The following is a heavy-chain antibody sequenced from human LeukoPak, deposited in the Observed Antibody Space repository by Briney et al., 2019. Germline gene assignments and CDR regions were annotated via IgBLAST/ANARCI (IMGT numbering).Heavy chain of an antibody. CDR3: ARLDYSNYGAYYYYYMDV. Sequence: PGGSLRLSCAASGFTFSSYAMTWVRQAPGKGLEWVSAISGSGGSTYYADSVKGRFTISRDNAKNSLYLQMNSLRAEDTAVYYCARLDYSNYGAYYYYYMDVWGKGTTVTVSS. CDR2: ISGSGGST. V-gene: IGHV3-23*01. J-gene: IGHJ6*03. CDR1: GFTFSSYA. D-gene: IGHD4-11*01.